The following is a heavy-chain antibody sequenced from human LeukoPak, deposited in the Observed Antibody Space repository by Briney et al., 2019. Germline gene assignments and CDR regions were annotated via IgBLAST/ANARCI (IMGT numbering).Heavy chain of an antibody. CDR1: GFTFSSYS. D-gene: IGHD4-17*01. CDR3: TKKRTTSVTDWFDP. J-gene: IGHJ5*02. V-gene: IGHV3-23*01. Sequence: GGSLRLSCAASGFTFSSYSMNWVRQAPGKGLECVSVISGIGTTTYYADSVKGRFTISRDNSKNTLFLQMNSLRVEGTATYYCTKKRTTSVTDWFDPWGQGTLVTVSS. CDR2: ISGIGTTT.